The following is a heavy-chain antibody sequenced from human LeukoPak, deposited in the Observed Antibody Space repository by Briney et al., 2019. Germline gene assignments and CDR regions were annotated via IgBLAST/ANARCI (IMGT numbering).Heavy chain of an antibody. D-gene: IGHD4-17*01. V-gene: IGHV3-23*01. J-gene: IGHJ3*02. CDR3: AKEIAHDYGDYVWIDAFDI. CDR2: ISGSGGRT. Sequence: GGSLRLSCAASGFTFSSYAMSWVGQAPGKGGEGVSGISGSGGRTYYEDSVKGGFTIYRDNDKKTLYLQMNSLRAEDTAVYYCAKEIAHDYGDYVWIDAFDIWGQGTMVTVSS. CDR1: GFTFSSYA.